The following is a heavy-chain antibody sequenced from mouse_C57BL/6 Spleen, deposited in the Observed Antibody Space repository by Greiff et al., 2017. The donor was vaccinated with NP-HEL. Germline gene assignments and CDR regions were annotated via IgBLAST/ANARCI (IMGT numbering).Heavy chain of an antibody. Sequence: VKLMESGAELVKPGASVKMSCKASGYTFTTYPIEWMKQNHGKSLEWIGNFHPYNDDTKYNEKFKGKATLTVEKSSSTVYLELSRLTSDDSAVYYCARRGHYYGTPNAMDYWGQGTSVTVSS. D-gene: IGHD1-1*01. J-gene: IGHJ4*01. CDR2: FHPYNDDT. V-gene: IGHV1-47*01. CDR1: GYTFTTYP. CDR3: ARRGHYYGTPNAMDY.